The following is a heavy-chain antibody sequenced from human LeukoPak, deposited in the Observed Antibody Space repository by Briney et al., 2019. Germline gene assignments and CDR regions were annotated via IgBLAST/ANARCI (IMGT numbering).Heavy chain of an antibody. CDR3: ARDWGDIVVVPAAI. V-gene: IGHV3-21*01. D-gene: IGHD2-2*02. CDR2: ISSSSSYI. Sequence: PGGSLRLSCAASRFTFSSYSMNWVRQAPGKGLEWVSSISSSSSYIYYADSVKGRFTISRDNAKNPLYLQMNSLRAEDTAVYYCARDWGDIVVVPAAIWGQGTLVTVSS. CDR1: RFTFSSYS. J-gene: IGHJ4*02.